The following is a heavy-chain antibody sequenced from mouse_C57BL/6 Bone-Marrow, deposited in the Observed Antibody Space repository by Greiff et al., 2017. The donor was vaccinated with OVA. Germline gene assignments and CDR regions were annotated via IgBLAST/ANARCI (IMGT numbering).Heavy chain of an antibody. V-gene: IGHV1-53*01. D-gene: IGHD3-2*02. J-gene: IGHJ2*01. CDR3: ARERRQLRLRFDY. Sequence: QVQLQQPGTELVKPGASVKLSCKASGYTFTSYWMHWVKQRPGQGLEWIGNINPSNGGTNYNEKFKSKATLTVDTSSSTAYMQLSSLTSEDSAVYYCARERRQLRLRFDYWGQGTTLTVSS. CDR2: INPSNGGT. CDR1: GYTFTSYW.